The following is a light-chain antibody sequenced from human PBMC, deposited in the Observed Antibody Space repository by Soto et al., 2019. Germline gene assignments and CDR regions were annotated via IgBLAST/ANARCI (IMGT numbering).Light chain of an antibody. CDR1: SSNIGSNT. V-gene: IGLV1-44*01. CDR2: SNN. J-gene: IGLJ2*01. CDR3: AACDDSLNGVV. Sequence: QSVLTQPPSASGTPGQRVTISCSGSSSNIGSNTVNWYQQLPGTAPKLLIYSNNQRPSGVPDRFSGSKSGTSASLAISGLQSEDEADYYCAACDDSLNGVVFGGGIKVTVL.